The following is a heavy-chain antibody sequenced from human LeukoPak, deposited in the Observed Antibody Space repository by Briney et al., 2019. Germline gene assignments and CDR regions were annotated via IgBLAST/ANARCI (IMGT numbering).Heavy chain of an antibody. CDR2: IYYIGST. D-gene: IGHD2-15*01. J-gene: IGHJ5*02. CDR1: GGSISSNY. CDR3: VRERLYCSGGNCYFWFAP. Sequence: PSETLSLTCTVSGGSISSNYWSWIRQSPGKGLEWIGYIYYIGSTNYNPSLKGRVTISVDTSKTQFSLKLSSVTAADTAVYYCVRERLYCSGGNCYFWFAPWGQGTLVTVSS. V-gene: IGHV4-59*01.